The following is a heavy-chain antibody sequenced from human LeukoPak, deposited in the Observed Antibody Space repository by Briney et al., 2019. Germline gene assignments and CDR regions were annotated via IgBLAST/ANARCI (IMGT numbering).Heavy chain of an antibody. CDR3: ARDRREYLDY. J-gene: IGHJ4*02. CDR2: IYYSGST. D-gene: IGHD1-26*01. CDR1: GGSISSGGFY. V-gene: IGHV4-31*03. Sequence: SQTLSLTCTVSGGSISSGGFYWSWIRQRQGKDLEWIGYIYYSGSTYYNPSLKSRVTISVDTSKNQYSLKLSSVTAADTAVYYCARDRREYLDYWGQGTLVSVSS.